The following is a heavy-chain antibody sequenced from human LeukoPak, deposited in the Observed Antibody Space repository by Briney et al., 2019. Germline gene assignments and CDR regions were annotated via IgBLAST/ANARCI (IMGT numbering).Heavy chain of an antibody. J-gene: IGHJ4*02. V-gene: IGHV3-23*01. Sequence: GGSLRLSCAASGFTFSSYVMSWVRQAPGKGLEWVSGISGTGGSTYYADSVKGRFTISRDNSKNTLYLQMNSLRAEDTAVYFCAKDRTRYCSSTSCYGPGDYWGQGTLVTVSS. CDR2: ISGTGGST. CDR3: AKDRTRYCSSTSCYGPGDY. D-gene: IGHD2-2*01. CDR1: GFTFSSYV.